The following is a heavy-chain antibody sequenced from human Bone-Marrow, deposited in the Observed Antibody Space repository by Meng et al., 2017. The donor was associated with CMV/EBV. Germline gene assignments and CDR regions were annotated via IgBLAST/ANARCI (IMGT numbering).Heavy chain of an antibody. J-gene: IGHJ4*02. D-gene: IGHD1-20*01. V-gene: IGHV1-69*05. Sequence: SVKVSCKASGGTFSSYAISWVRQAPGQGLEWMGGIIPIFGTANYAQKFQGRVTMTRDTSISTAYMELSRLRSDDTAVYYCARDAINWLDYWGQGTLVTVSS. CDR2: IIPIFGTA. CDR1: GGTFSSYA. CDR3: ARDAINWLDY.